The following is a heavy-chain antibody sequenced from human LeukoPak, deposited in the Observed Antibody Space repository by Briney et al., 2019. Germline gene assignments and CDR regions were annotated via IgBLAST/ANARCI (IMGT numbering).Heavy chain of an antibody. CDR3: AREVGTAGGDY. J-gene: IGHJ4*02. CDR1: GYTFTGYY. V-gene: IGHV5-51*01. D-gene: IGHD2-21*02. Sequence: KVSCKASGYTFTGYYMHWVRQAPGQGLEWMGIIYPGDSDTRYSPSFQGQVTISADKSISTAYLQWSSLKASDTAMYYCAREVGTAGGDYWGQGTLVTVSS. CDR2: IYPGDSDT.